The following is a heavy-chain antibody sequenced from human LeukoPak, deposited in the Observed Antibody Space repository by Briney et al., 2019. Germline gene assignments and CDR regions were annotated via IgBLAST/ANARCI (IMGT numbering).Heavy chain of an antibody. Sequence: PGGSLRLSCAASGFTFSSYSMNWVRQAPGKGLEWVSSISSSSSYIYYADSVKGRFTISRDNAKNSLYLQMNSLRAEDTAVYYCARGPGVWVATIPLDYWGQGTLVTVSS. J-gene: IGHJ4*02. CDR1: GFTFSSYS. D-gene: IGHD5-12*01. CDR3: ARGPGVWVATIPLDY. CDR2: ISSSSSYI. V-gene: IGHV3-21*01.